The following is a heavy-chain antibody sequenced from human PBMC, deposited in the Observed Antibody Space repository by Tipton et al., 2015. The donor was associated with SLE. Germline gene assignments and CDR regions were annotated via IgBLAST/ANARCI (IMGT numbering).Heavy chain of an antibody. CDR2: IRYDGSNK. CDR1: GFTFSSYG. J-gene: IGHJ5*02. V-gene: IGHV3-30*02. Sequence: SLRLSCAASGFTFSSYGIHWVRQAPGKGLEWVAYIRYDGSNKYYADSVKGRFTISRDNSKNTLYLQMNSLRGEDTAVYYCAREVSSGELQWWFDPWGQGTLVTVSS. CDR3: AREVSSGELQWWFDP. D-gene: IGHD1-26*01.